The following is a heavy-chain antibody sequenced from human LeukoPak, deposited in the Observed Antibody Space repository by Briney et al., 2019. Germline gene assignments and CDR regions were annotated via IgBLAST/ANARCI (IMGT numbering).Heavy chain of an antibody. CDR1: GGSISSSSYY. Sequence: KPSETLSLTCTVSGGSISSSSYYWGWIRQSPGKGLEWIGEINHSGSTNYNPSLKSRVTISVDTSKNQFSLKLSSATAADTAVYYCARWSRSLTWGQGTLVTVSS. D-gene: IGHD3-16*02. V-gene: IGHV4-39*07. J-gene: IGHJ5*02. CDR2: INHSGST. CDR3: ARWSRSLT.